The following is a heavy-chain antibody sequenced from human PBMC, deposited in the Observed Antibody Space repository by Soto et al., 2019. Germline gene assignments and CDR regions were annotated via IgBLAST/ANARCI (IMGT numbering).Heavy chain of an antibody. CDR1: GGSISSSSYY. V-gene: IGHV4-39*01. CDR3: ATRRKSSSWPYDYYGMNV. J-gene: IGHJ6*02. Sequence: SETLSLTCTVSGGSISSSSYYWGWIRQPPGKGLEWIGSIYNGGTTYYNPSLKSRVTISVDTSKNQFSLKLSSVTAADTAVYYCATRRKSSSWPYDYYGMNVWGQGTTVIVSS. CDR2: IYNGGTT. D-gene: IGHD6-13*01.